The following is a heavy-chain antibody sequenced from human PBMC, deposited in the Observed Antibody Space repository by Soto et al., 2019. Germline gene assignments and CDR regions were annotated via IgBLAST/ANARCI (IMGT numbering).Heavy chain of an antibody. CDR1: GGTFSSYA. J-gene: IGHJ6*02. CDR2: IIPIFGTA. CDR3: ARELSRRYCSSTSCYPRARNHYYYYYGMDV. V-gene: IGHV1-69*13. Sequence: SVKVSCKASGGTFSSYAISWVRQAPGQGLEWMGGIIPIFGTANYAQKFQGRVTITADESTSTAYMELSSLRSEDTAVYYCARELSRRYCSSTSCYPRARNHYYYYYGMDVWGQGTTVTV. D-gene: IGHD2-2*01.